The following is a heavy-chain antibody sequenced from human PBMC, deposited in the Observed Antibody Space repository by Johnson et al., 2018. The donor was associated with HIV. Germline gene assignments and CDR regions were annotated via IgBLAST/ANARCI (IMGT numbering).Heavy chain of an antibody. CDR2: IWYDGNNK. Sequence: QVQLVESGGGVVQPGRSLRLSCAASGFTFSSYAMHWVRQAPGKGLEWVAVIWYDGNNKYYADSVKGRFTVSRDNSKNTLYLQMGSLRAEDTAVYFCARDRRYYDSSGYYHDAFDIWGQGTMVSVSS. D-gene: IGHD3-22*01. V-gene: IGHV3-33*08. CDR1: GFTFSSYA. J-gene: IGHJ3*02. CDR3: ARDRRYYDSSGYYHDAFDI.